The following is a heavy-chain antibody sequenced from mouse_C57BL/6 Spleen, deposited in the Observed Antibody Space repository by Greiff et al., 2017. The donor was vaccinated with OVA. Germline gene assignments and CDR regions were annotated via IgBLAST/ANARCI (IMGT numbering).Heavy chain of an antibody. CDR1: GYSFTGYY. D-gene: IGHD4-1*01. CDR2: INPSTGGT. CDR3: ARSRLGGDYFDY. Sequence: VQLKESGPELVKPGASVKISCKASGYSFTGYYMNWVKQSPEKSLEWIGEINPSTGGTTYNQKFKAKATLTVDKSSSTAYMQLKSLTSEDSAVYYCARSRLGGDYFDYWGQGTTLTVSS. V-gene: IGHV1-42*01. J-gene: IGHJ2*01.